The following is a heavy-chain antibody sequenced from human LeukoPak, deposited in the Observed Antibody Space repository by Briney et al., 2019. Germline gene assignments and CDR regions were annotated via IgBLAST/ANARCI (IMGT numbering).Heavy chain of an antibody. Sequence: PGGSLRLSCEASGFTFSSYAMHWVRQAPGKGLEWVAVISYDGSNKYYADPVKGRFTISRDNSKNTLYLQMNSLRGEDTAVYYCARGAGYNYPYYFDYWGQGTLVTVSS. CDR2: ISYDGSNK. J-gene: IGHJ4*02. D-gene: IGHD5-24*01. CDR3: ARGAGYNYPYYFDY. CDR1: GFTFSSYA. V-gene: IGHV3-30*04.